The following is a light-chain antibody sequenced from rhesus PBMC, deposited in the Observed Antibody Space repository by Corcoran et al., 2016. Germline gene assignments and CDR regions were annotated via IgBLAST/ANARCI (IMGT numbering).Light chain of an antibody. Sequence: DIQMTQSPSSLSASVGDRVTITCRASQGVSEYLSWYQQKPGKAPKRLIYAASRLASGVPSRCRGSGSGTDFTLTISSLQPEDFATYYCLEGYSSPYSFGQGTKVEIK. CDR3: LEGYSSPYS. CDR1: QGVSEY. J-gene: IGKJ2*01. CDR2: AAS. V-gene: IGKV1-36*02.